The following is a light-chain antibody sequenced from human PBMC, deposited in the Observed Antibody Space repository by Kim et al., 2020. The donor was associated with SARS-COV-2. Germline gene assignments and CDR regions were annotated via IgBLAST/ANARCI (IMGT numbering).Light chain of an antibody. V-gene: IGKV1-5*03. Sequence: ASGGNRFTITCRASQSISSWLAWYQQKPGKAPKLLIYKASSLESGVPSRFSGSGSGTEFTLTISSLQPDDFATYYCQQYNSYPWTFGQGTKVDIK. CDR2: KAS. CDR1: QSISSW. J-gene: IGKJ1*01. CDR3: QQYNSYPWT.